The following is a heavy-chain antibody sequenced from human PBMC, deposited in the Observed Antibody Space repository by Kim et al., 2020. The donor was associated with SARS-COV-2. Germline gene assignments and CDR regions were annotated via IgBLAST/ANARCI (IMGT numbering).Heavy chain of an antibody. D-gene: IGHD4-17*01. V-gene: IGHV4-39*01. Sequence: TYDNPSLKSRVTISVDTSKNQFSLKLSSVTAADTAVYYCASSYGDYYFDYWGQGTLVTVSS. CDR2: T. J-gene: IGHJ4*02. CDR3: ASSYGDYYFDY.